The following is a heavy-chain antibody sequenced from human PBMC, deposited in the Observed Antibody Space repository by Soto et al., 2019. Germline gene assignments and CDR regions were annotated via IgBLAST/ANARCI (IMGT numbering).Heavy chain of an antibody. D-gene: IGHD6-19*01. Sequence: GGSLRLSCVASGFSFSNHGMHWVRQAPGKGLEWVAVISYDGSNKDYVESVKGRFTISRDNSKNTLYLQINSLRVEDTAVFYCARTSRATVAGAPDYWGQGT. J-gene: IGHJ4*02. V-gene: IGHV3-30*03. CDR3: ARTSRATVAGAPDY. CDR1: GFSFSNHG. CDR2: ISYDGSNK.